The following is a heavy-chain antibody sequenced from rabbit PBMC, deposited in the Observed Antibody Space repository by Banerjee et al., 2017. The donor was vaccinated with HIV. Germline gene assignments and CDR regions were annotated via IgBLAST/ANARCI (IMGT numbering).Heavy chain of an antibody. CDR1: GFSFSSSYW. CDR3: AREESDGGGHLKL. J-gene: IGHJ6*01. Sequence: QEQLEESGGDLVKPEGSLTLTCTASGFSFSSSYWMSWVRQAPGKGLEWIGYISTGDGSTYYASWVNGRFTISSDNAQNTLYLQLNSLTAADTATYFCAREESDGGGHLKLWGPGTLVTVS. D-gene: IGHD2-1*01. V-gene: IGHV1S45*01. CDR2: ISTGDGST.